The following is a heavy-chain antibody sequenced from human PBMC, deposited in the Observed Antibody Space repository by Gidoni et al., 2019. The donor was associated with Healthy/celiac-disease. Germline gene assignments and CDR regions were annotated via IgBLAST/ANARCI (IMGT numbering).Heavy chain of an antibody. CDR3: ARGGQWLTSY. CDR2: IYYSGST. D-gene: IGHD6-19*01. Sequence: QVQLQESCPGLVQPSENLSLTCTVSGGSISSYYWSWIRQPPGKGLEWIGYIYYSGSTNYNPSLKSRVTISVDTSKNQFSLKLSSVTAADTAVYYCARGGQWLTSYWGQGTLVTVSS. V-gene: IGHV4-59*01. J-gene: IGHJ4*02. CDR1: GGSISSYY.